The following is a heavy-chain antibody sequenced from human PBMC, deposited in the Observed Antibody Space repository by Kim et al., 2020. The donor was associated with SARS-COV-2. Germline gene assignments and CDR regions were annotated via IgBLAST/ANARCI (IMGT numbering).Heavy chain of an antibody. D-gene: IGHD6-6*01. CDR1: GYTFTGYY. CDR2: INPNSGGT. J-gene: IGHJ5*02. V-gene: IGHV1-2*06. CDR3: ARVSESPRIAAQFWLGQYNWFDP. Sequence: ASVKVSCKASGYTFTGYYMHWVRQAPGQGLEWMGRINPNSGGTNYAQKFQGRVTMTRDTSISTAYMELSRLRSDDTAVYYCARVSESPRIAAQFWLGQYNWFDPWGQGTLVTVSS.